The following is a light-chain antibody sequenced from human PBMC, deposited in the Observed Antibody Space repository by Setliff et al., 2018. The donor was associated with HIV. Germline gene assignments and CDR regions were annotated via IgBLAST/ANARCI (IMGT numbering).Light chain of an antibody. V-gene: IGLV3-25*03. CDR3: QTADISVYYA. CDR1: ALANQY. J-gene: IGLJ1*01. CDR2: QDT. Sequence: SYELTQPPSVSVSPGQTARLTCSGDALANQYAYWYQQRPGQAPLLLIYQDTKRPPGIPERFSGSSSGTTVTLTISRAQAEDEADYYCQTADISVYYAFGRGTRSPS.